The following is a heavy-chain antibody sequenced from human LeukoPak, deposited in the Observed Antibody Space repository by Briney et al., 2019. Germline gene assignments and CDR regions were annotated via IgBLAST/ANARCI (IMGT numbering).Heavy chain of an antibody. CDR3: AGDSTSDAFDI. CDR1: GFTFSSYG. Sequence: PGRSLRLSCAASGFTFSSYGMHWVRQAPGKRLEWVAVIWYDGSNKYYADSVKGRFTISRDNSKNTLYLQMNSLRAEDTAVYYCAGDSTSDAFDIWGQGTMVTVSS. CDR2: IWYDGSNK. V-gene: IGHV3-33*01. D-gene: IGHD2-2*01. J-gene: IGHJ3*02.